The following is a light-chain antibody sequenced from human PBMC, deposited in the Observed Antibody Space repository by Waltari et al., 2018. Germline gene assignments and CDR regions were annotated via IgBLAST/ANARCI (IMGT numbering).Light chain of an antibody. CDR1: SGHSNYT. CDR2: VNSDGIH. Sequence: QLILTQSPSASASLGASVKLTCTLSSGHSNYTFAWHQQQPAKGPRYLMTVNSDGIHIKGDGIPDRFSGSSSGAERCLTISSLQSEDATDYYCQAGGFGIWVFGGGTKLTVL. J-gene: IGLJ3*02. V-gene: IGLV4-69*01. CDR3: QAGGFGIWV.